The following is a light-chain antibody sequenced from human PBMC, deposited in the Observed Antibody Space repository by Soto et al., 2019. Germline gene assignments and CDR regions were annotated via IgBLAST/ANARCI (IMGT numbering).Light chain of an antibody. Sequence: EVVLTQSPGTLSLSPGERATLSCRASQSVSSRLAWYQQKPGQPPSLLISDASTRASGVPYRFSGSGSGTYFTLTISRLEPEDFAVYYCQQYGSSPRTFGQGTKVDIK. J-gene: IGKJ1*01. CDR2: DAS. CDR3: QQYGSSPRT. CDR1: QSVSSR. V-gene: IGKV3-20*01.